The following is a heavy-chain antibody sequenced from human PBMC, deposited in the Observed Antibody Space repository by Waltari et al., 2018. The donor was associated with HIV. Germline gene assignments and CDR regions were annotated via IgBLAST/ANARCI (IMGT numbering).Heavy chain of an antibody. CDR1: GFTFSNAW. D-gene: IGHD4-17*01. J-gene: IGHJ4*02. CDR2: IKSKTDGGTT. V-gene: IGHV3-15*05. CDR3: ACNDYGDGFD. Sequence: EVQLVESGGGLVKPGGSLRLSCAASGFTFSNAWMSWVRQAPGKGLEWVGRIKSKTDGGTTDYAAPVKGRFTISRDNVKNMLYLDMNNVRGDDTAVYYCACNDYGDGFDWGQGILVTVSS.